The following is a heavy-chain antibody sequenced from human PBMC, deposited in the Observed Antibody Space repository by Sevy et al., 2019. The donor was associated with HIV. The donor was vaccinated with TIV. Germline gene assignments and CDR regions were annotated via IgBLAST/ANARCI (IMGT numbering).Heavy chain of an antibody. D-gene: IGHD5-18*01. CDR3: AKTRGFSGLHAFDA. Sequence: GGSLRLSCATSGITVSLNYMSWVRQAPGKGLELVSAIYAGDSTYYTDSVRGRFTISRDNSKNTLYLQMNSLRVEDTATYYCAKTRGFSGLHAFDAWGQGTLVTVSS. CDR2: IYAGDST. V-gene: IGHV3-53*01. J-gene: IGHJ3*01. CDR1: GITVSLNY.